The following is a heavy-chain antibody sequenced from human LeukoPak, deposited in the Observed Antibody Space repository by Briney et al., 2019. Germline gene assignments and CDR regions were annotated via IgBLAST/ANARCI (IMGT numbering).Heavy chain of an antibody. CDR3: ARVIVGANEAYYFDY. CDR1: GGSISSYY. D-gene: IGHD1-26*01. Sequence: SETLSLTCTVSGGSISSYYWSWIRQPPGKGLEWIGYIYSSGSTNYNPSLKSRVTISVDTSKNQFSLRLSSVTAADTAVYYCARVIVGANEAYYFDYWGRGTLVTVSS. V-gene: IGHV4-59*01. CDR2: IYSSGST. J-gene: IGHJ4*02.